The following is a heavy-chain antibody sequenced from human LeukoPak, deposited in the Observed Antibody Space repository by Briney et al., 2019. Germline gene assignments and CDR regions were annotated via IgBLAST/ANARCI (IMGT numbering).Heavy chain of an antibody. CDR3: AKDVGVILYDY. J-gene: IGHJ4*02. CDR1: GFTFSHYA. D-gene: IGHD3-10*01. Sequence: GGSLRLSCTASGFTFSHYAMAWVRQAAGKGLEWVSTISGSGGDTHYADSVKGRFAISRDNSKNTLYLQMNSLRAEDTVVYYCAKDVGVILYDYWGQGTLVTVSS. V-gene: IGHV3-23*01. CDR2: ISGSGGDT.